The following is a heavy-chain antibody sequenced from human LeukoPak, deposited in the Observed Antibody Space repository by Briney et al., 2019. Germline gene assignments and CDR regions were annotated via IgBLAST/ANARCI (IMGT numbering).Heavy chain of an antibody. V-gene: IGHV3-23*01. D-gene: IGHD2-2*01. CDR1: GFTFNNYA. J-gene: IGHJ5*01. CDR3: AKEPREYCSSTSCPNWFDS. Sequence: GGSLRLSCAASGFTFNNYAMSWVRQAPGKGLEWVSAISASGGTTYYADSVEGRFTISRDNSENTLFLQMNSLRAADTAVYYCAKEPREYCSSTSCPNWFDSWGQGTLVTVSS. CDR2: ISASGGTT.